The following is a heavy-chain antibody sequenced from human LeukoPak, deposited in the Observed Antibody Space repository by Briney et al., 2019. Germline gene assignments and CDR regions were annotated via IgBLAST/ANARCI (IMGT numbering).Heavy chain of an antibody. D-gene: IGHD3-16*01. Sequence: GGSLRLSCAASGFTFTNYWMSWVRQAPGRGLEWVANIKQDASVKYYVDSVKGRFTISRENAKNSVYLQMNSLRAEDTAVYYCAREDAYTGLDYWGQGTLVTVSS. J-gene: IGHJ4*02. CDR1: GFTFTNYW. V-gene: IGHV3-7*01. CDR3: AREDAYTGLDY. CDR2: IKQDASVK.